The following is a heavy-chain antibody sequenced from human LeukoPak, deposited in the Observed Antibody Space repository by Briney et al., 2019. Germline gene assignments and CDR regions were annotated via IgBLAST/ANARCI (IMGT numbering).Heavy chain of an antibody. CDR2: IIPIFGTA. V-gene: IGHV1-69*13. D-gene: IGHD2-15*01. CDR1: GGTFSSYA. CDR3: ARGEVARGDAFDI. Sequence: ASVKVSCKASGGTFSSYAISWVRQAPGQGLEWMGGIIPIFGTANYAQKFQGRVTITADESTSTAYMELSSLRSEDTAVYYCARGEVARGDAFDIWGQGTMVTVSS. J-gene: IGHJ3*02.